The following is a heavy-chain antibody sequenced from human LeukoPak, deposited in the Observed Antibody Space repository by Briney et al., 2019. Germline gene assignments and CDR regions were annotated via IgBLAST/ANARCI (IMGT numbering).Heavy chain of an antibody. J-gene: IGHJ4*02. CDR1: AFIFSGHW. CDR3: ARNGGNSDYDY. V-gene: IGHV4-4*02. D-gene: IGHD4-23*01. CDR2: IYHSGAA. Sequence: PGGSLRLSCEGSAFIFSGHWMNWVRQTPGKGLEWIGEIYHSGAANYNPSLKSRVTMLLDKSKNQFSLKLNSVTAADTAVYYCARNGGNSDYDYWGQGTLVTVSA.